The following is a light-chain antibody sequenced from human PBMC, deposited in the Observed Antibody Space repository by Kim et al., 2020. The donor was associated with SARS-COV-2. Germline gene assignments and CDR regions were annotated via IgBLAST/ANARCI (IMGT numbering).Light chain of an antibody. CDR3: QQYGDSPYT. Sequence: PGERATLSCRASQSVSNSYVAWYKQRPGQAPRLLIYGASNRATGIPDRFSGGGSGTDFTLTISRLEPEDFAVYHCQQYGDSPYTFGQGTKLE. CDR1: QSVSNSY. J-gene: IGKJ2*01. CDR2: GAS. V-gene: IGKV3-20*01.